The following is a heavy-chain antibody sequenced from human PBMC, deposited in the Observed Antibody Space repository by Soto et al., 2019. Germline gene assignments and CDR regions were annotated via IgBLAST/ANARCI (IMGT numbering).Heavy chain of an antibody. Sequence: SCKASGGTFSSYAMSWVRQAPGKGLEWVSAISGSGGSTYYADSVKGRFTISRDNSKNTLYLQMNSLRAEDTAVYYCAGGGAGYWGQGTLVTVSS. V-gene: IGHV3-23*01. CDR2: ISGSGGST. CDR3: AGGGAGY. J-gene: IGHJ4*02. CDR1: GGTFSSYA.